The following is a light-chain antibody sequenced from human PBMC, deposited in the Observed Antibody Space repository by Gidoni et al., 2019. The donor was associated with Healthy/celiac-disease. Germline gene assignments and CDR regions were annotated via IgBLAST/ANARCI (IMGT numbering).Light chain of an antibody. CDR3: QQSYSTPQT. Sequence: DIQMTQSPSSLSASVGDRVTITCRASQSISSYLNWYQQKPGKAPKLLIYAASSLQSGVPSRFSGSGSGTEFTRTISSLQPEDFATYYCQQSYSTPQTFGQGTKVEIK. CDR2: AAS. J-gene: IGKJ1*01. V-gene: IGKV1-39*01. CDR1: QSISSY.